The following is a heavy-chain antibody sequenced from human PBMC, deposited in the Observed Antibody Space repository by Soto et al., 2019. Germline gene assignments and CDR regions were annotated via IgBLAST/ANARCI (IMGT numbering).Heavy chain of an antibody. J-gene: IGHJ4*02. CDR1: SGA. CDR2: ISGSGGST. CDR3: AKGANYYDSSGYFIY. V-gene: IGHV3-23*01. Sequence: SGASIWNHKAPGKGLEWVSAISGSGGSTYYADSVRGRFTISRDNSKNTLYLQMNSLRAEDTAVYYCAKGANYYDSSGYFIYWGQGTLVSVPS. D-gene: IGHD3-22*01.